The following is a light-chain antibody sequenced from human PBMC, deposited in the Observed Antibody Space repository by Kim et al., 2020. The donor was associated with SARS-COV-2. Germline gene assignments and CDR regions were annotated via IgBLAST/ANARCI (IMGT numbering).Light chain of an antibody. Sequence: SYELTQPPSVSVSPGQTASISCSGDKLGNKYTCWYQQKSGQSPVMVIFQDSKRPSGIPERFSGSNSGNTATLTISETQAMDEADYYCQAWDSTTAWVFGGGTKLTVL. CDR3: QAWDSTTAWV. V-gene: IGLV3-1*01. CDR1: KLGNKY. J-gene: IGLJ3*02. CDR2: QDS.